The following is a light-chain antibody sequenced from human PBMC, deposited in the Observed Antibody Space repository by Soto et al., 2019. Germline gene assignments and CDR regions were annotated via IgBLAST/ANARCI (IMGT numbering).Light chain of an antibody. J-gene: IGKJ4*01. Sequence: QLTQSPSSLSASVGDRVTITCRASQDIATYLAWYQQKPGKAPNLLIYGASTLQSGVPSRFSGSGSGTDFTLTIGSLQPEDSATYYCQQFNGYPLTFGGGTKVEIK. V-gene: IGKV1-9*01. CDR1: QDIATY. CDR3: QQFNGYPLT. CDR2: GAS.